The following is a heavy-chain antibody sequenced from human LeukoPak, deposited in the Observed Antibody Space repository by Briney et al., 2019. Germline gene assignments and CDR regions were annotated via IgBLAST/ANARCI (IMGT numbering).Heavy chain of an antibody. D-gene: IGHD6-13*01. CDR3: ARGQYSSSWYTYYYYMDV. Sequence: ASVKVSCKASGYTFTSYYMHWVRQAPGQGLEWMGIINPSGGSTSYAQKFQGRVTITRNTSISTAYMELSSLRSEDTAVYYCARGQYSSSWYTYYYYMDVWSKGTTVTVSS. J-gene: IGHJ6*03. CDR2: INPSGGST. CDR1: GYTFTSYY. V-gene: IGHV1-46*01.